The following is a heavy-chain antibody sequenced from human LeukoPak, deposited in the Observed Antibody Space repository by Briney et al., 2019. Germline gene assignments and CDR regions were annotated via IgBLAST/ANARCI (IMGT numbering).Heavy chain of an antibody. J-gene: IGHJ4*02. CDR1: GGSITTTNY. V-gene: IGHV4-4*02. CDR3: SRESGPFCPFGH. CDR2: ISLAGRT. D-gene: IGHD1-26*01. Sequence: LSETLSLTCGVSGGSITTTNYWSWVRQPPGGGLEWIGEISLAGRTRYNPSLKSRVNISIDESKNHLYLNLASVTAADTAVYYCSRESGPFCPFGHWGQGTLVAATS.